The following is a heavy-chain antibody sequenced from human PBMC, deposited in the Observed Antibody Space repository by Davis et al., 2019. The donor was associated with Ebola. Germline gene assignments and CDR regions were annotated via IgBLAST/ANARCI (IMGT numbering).Heavy chain of an antibody. V-gene: IGHV5-51*01. CDR3: ASLRMTINGMDDAFDI. CDR1: GNSFTSHW. J-gene: IGHJ3*02. Sequence: GESLKISCKDSGNSFTSHWIGWVRQMPGKGLEWMGIIYTGDSDTRYSPSFRGQVTISADKSIKTAFLQWSSLKASDTAMYYCASLRMTINGMDDAFDIWGQGTMVTVSS. CDR2: IYTGDSDT. D-gene: IGHD2-8*01.